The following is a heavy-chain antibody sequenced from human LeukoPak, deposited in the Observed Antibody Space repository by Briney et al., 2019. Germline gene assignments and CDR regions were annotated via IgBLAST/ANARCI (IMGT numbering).Heavy chain of an antibody. CDR2: ISAYNGNT. CDR3: AKPSNEQLAYCGGDCYPDHDAFDI. CDR1: GYTFTSYG. J-gene: IGHJ3*02. Sequence: GASVKVSCKASGYTFTSYGISWVRQAPGQGLEWMGWISAYNGNTNYAQKLQGRVTMTTDTSTSTAYMELRSLRSDDTAVYYCAKPSNEQLAYCGGDCYPDHDAFDIWGQGTMVTVSS. D-gene: IGHD2-21*02. V-gene: IGHV1-18*01.